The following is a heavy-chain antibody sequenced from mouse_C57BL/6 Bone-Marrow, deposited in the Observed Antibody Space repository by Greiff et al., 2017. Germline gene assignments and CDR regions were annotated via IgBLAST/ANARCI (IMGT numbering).Heavy chain of an antibody. CDR3: ARGSWYFDV. CDR1: GYTFTDYY. CDR2: INPYNCGN. D-gene: IGHD1-1*01. J-gene: IGHJ1*03. V-gene: IGHV1-19*01. Sequence: EVKLQESGPVLVKPGASVKMSCKASGYTFTDYYMNWVKQSQGKSLEWIGVINPYNCGNSYNQKFKGKATLTVDKSSSTAYMELNSRTSEDSAVYYCARGSWYFDVWGTGTTVTVSS.